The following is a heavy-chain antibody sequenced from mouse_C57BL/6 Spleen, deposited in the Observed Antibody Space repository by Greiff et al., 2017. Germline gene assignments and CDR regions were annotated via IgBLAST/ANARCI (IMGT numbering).Heavy chain of an antibody. D-gene: IGHD2-5*01. CDR1: GYTFTSYG. V-gene: IGHV1-81*01. J-gene: IGHJ1*03. CDR3: ARDDYSNYSYWYFDV. CDR2: IYPRSGNT. Sequence: VQLQQSGAELARPGASVKLSCKASGYTFTSYGISWVKQRTGQGLEWIGEIYPRSGNTYYNEKFKGKATLTADKSSSTAYMELRSLTSEDSAVYFCARDDYSNYSYWYFDVWGTGTTVTVSS.